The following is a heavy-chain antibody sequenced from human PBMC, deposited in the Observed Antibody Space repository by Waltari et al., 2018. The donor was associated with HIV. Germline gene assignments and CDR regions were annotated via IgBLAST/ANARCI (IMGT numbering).Heavy chain of an antibody. V-gene: IGHV4-39*01. CDR2: AYYSGSS. J-gene: IGHJ4*02. Sequence: QLQLQESGPGLVKPSETLSLTCTVSGGSFSTSSYYWGWIRQPPGKGLEWIGSAYYSGSSYYNPSLKSRVTISVDTSKNQFSLKLSSVIAADTAVYYCVAGYYGRGDYWGQGTLVTVSS. CDR1: GGSFSTSSYY. D-gene: IGHD3-3*01. CDR3: VAGYYGRGDY.